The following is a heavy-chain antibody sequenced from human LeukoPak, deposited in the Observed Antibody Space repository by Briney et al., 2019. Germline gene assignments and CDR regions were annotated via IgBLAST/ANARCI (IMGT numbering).Heavy chain of an antibody. J-gene: IGHJ4*02. V-gene: IGHV3-48*01. CDR3: AKDRSSSWYRYFEY. CDR1: GFTFSSFS. CDR2: ISSSGSTL. D-gene: IGHD6-13*01. Sequence: GGSLRLSCAASGFTFSSFSMNWVRQAPGKGLEWVSYISSSGSTLYYADSVKGRFTISRDNAKNSLYLQMNSLRVEDTAVYYCAKDRSSSWYRYFEYWGQGTLVTVSS.